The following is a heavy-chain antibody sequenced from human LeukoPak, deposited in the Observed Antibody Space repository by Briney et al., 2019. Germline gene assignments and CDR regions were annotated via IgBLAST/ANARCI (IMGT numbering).Heavy chain of an antibody. J-gene: IGHJ4*02. CDR2: IDQDGSEI. Sequence: GGSLRLSCAASGFTFGDYYMSWIRQAPGKGLEWVANIDQDGSEINYVDSVKGRFTISRDNAKNTLYLQMIRLRAEDTAVYYCARVPMVRGFTWYYFDFWGQGTLVTVSS. D-gene: IGHD3-10*01. CDR1: GFTFGDYY. V-gene: IGHV3-7*03. CDR3: ARVPMVRGFTWYYFDF.